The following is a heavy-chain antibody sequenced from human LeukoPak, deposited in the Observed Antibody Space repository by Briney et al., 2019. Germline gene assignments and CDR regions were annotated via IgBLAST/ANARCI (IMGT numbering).Heavy chain of an antibody. CDR1: GFIFRTYA. CDR3: TKDQDFRLGSMDH. J-gene: IGHJ4*02. Sequence: GGSLRLPCGTSGFIFRTYAMTWVRQAPGKGLEWVSTITDIGDRAFYIDSVRGRFTISRDDSKNTFYLQMNSLRAEDTAVYYCTKDQDFRLGSMDHWGQGTLVTVSS. V-gene: IGHV3-23*01. CDR2: ITDIGDRA. D-gene: IGHD7-27*01.